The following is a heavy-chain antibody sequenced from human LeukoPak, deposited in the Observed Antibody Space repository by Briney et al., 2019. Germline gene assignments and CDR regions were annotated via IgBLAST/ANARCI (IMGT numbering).Heavy chain of an antibody. Sequence: PGGSLRLSCAASGFTFNNYAMNSVRQARGKGLEWVSSISGGGETTYYADSAKGRFTISRDNSQNTLYLQMNSLRAEDTAVYYCARDYADYVGYFFFDYWGQGTLVTVSS. J-gene: IGHJ4*02. CDR2: ISGGGETT. D-gene: IGHD4-17*01. CDR1: GFTFNNYA. CDR3: ARDYADYVGYFFFDY. V-gene: IGHV3-23*01.